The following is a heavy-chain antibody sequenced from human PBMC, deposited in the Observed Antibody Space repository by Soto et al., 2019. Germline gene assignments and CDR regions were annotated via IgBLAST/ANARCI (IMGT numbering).Heavy chain of an antibody. D-gene: IGHD5-18*01. CDR2: INPNSGGT. CDR1: GYTFTGYY. J-gene: IGHJ4*02. V-gene: IGHV1-2*02. CDR3: ARVGQGTAMGAPVDY. Sequence: QVQLVQSGAEVKKPGASVKVSCKASGYTFTGYYMHWVRQAPGQGLEWMGWINPNSGGTNYAQKFQGRVTMTRDTSISTAYMELSRLRSDDTAVYYCARVGQGTAMGAPVDYWGQGTLVTVSS.